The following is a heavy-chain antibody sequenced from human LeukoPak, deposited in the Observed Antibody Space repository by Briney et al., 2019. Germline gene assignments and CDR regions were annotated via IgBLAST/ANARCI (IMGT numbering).Heavy chain of an antibody. CDR2: INHSGST. D-gene: IGHD5-18*01. CDR3: ARGGGCSYGPLRY. V-gene: IGHV4-34*01. CDR1: GGSFSGYY. Sequence: SETLSLTCAVYGGSFSGYYWSWIRQPPGKGLEWIGEINHSGSTNYNPSLKSRVTISVDTSKNQFSLKLSSVTAADTAVYYCARGGGCSYGPLRYWGQGTLVTVSS. J-gene: IGHJ4*02.